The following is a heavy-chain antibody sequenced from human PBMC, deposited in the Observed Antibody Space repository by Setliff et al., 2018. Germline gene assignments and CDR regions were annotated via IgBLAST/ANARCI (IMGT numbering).Heavy chain of an antibody. D-gene: IGHD3-9*01. Sequence: ASVKVSCKASGGTFSSYWMSWVRQAPGKGLEWVANIKQDGSEKYYVDSVKGRFTISRDNSKNTLYLQMNSLRAEDTAVYYCACPDILTGLYDYWGQGTLVTV. V-gene: IGHV3-7*01. CDR3: ACPDILTGLYDY. CDR1: GGTFSSYW. J-gene: IGHJ4*02. CDR2: IKQDGSEK.